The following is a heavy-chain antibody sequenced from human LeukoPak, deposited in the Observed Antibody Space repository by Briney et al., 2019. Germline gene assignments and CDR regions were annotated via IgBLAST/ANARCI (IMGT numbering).Heavy chain of an antibody. J-gene: IGHJ4*02. CDR1: GYTFTSYD. Sequence: ASVKVSCKASGYTFTSYDINWVRQATGKGREWMGWMNPNSGNTGYAQKSQGRVTMTTITSISTAYMELSSLRSEDTAVYYCASSITIFGVVIIPLGDWGQGTLVTVSS. D-gene: IGHD3-3*01. CDR3: ASSITIFGVVIIPLGD. V-gene: IGHV1-8*01. CDR2: MNPNSGNT.